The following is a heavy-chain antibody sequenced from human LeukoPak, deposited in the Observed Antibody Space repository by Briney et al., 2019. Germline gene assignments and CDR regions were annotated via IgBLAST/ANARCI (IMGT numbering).Heavy chain of an antibody. CDR3: ARDLGFGELYFDH. J-gene: IGHJ4*02. Sequence: ASVKVSCEASGYTFTGYYMHWVRQAPGQGLEWMGWINPKSGGTNYAQKFQGRVTMTRDTSISTAYMDLNRLRSDDTAVYYCARDLGFGELYFDHWGQGVLVTVSS. CDR2: INPKSGGT. V-gene: IGHV1-2*02. D-gene: IGHD3-10*01. CDR1: GYTFTGYY.